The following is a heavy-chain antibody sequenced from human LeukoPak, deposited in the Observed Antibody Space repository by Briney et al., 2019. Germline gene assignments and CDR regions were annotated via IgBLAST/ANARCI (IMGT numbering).Heavy chain of an antibody. J-gene: IGHJ4*02. V-gene: IGHV1-3*01. Sequence: ASVKVSCKASGYTFTSYAMHWVRQAPGQRLEWMGWINAGNGNTKYSQKFQGRVTITRDTSASTAYMELSSLRSEDTAVYYCARSDVLLWFGELNYWGQGTLVTVSS. D-gene: IGHD3-10*01. CDR1: GYTFTSYA. CDR2: INAGNGNT. CDR3: ARSDVLLWFGELNY.